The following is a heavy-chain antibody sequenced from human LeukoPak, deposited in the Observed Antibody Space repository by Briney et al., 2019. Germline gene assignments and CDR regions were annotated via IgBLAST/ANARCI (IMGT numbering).Heavy chain of an antibody. CDR1: GYTFTSYG. CDR2: ISAYNGNT. V-gene: IGHV1-18*01. D-gene: IGHD6-13*01. J-gene: IGHJ3*02. Sequence: ASVKVSCKASGYTFTSYGISWVRQAPGQGLEWMGWISAYNGNTNYAQKLQGRVTMTTDTSTSTAYMELRSLRSDDTAVYYCARDDAIAAAASDAFVIWGQGTMVTVSS. CDR3: ARDDAIAAAASDAFVI.